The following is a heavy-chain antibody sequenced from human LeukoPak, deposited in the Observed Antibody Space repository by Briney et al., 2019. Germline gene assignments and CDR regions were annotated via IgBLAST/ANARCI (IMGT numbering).Heavy chain of an antibody. J-gene: IGHJ4*02. CDR3: ARDDGSGYYGFDY. Sequence: GASVKVSCKASGYTFTGYYMHWVRQAPGQGLEWMGWTNPNSGGTNYAQKFQGRGTMTRDTSISTAYMGLSRLRSDDTAVYYCARDDGSGYYGFDYWGQGTLVTVSS. CDR1: GYTFTGYY. CDR2: TNPNSGGT. V-gene: IGHV1-2*02. D-gene: IGHD3-22*01.